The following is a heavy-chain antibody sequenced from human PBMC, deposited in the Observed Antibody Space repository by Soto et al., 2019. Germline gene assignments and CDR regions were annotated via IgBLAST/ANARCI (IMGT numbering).Heavy chain of an antibody. CDR2: IYISGT. Sequence: PSETLSLTCTVSGGSINTYYWAWIRQPAGKGLEWIGRIYISGTEYNFSLKSRVTMSVDTSRNQFSLNLQSVTAADTAVYYCARVGMIGSVLGSWFDPWGQGILVTVSS. V-gene: IGHV4-4*07. D-gene: IGHD2-21*01. CDR3: ARVGMIGSVLGSWFDP. J-gene: IGHJ5*02. CDR1: GGSINTYY.